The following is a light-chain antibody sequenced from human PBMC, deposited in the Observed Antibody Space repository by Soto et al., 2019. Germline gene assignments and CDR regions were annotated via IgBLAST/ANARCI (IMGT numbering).Light chain of an antibody. CDR3: SSYTGSSTLDV. V-gene: IGLV2-14*03. CDR2: DVS. J-gene: IGLJ1*01. Sequence: QSALTKPASVSGSPGQWITISCTGTSSDVGGYNYVSWYQQHPGKAPKLMIYDVSNRPSGVSNRFSGSKSGNTASLTISGLQAEDEADYYCSSYTGSSTLDVFGTGTKVTVL. CDR1: SSDVGGYNY.